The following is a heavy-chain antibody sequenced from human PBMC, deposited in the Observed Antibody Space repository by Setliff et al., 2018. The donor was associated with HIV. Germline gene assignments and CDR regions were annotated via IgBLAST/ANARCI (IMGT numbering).Heavy chain of an antibody. D-gene: IGHD3-22*01. Sequence: SETLSLTCAVSGGSISSNWWSWVRQSPGKGLEWIGEIYHSGSTHYNPSLQSRVTISVDKSKSQFSLKLNSVTAADTAAYYCGGNGYYSIDYWGQGTLVTVSS. V-gene: IGHV4-4*02. J-gene: IGHJ4*02. CDR1: GGSISSNW. CDR2: IYHSGST. CDR3: GGNGYYSIDY.